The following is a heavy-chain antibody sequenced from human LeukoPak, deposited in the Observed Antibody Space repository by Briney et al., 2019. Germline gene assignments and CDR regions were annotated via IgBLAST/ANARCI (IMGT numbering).Heavy chain of an antibody. CDR3: ARGQRGYSYAVDY. Sequence: SETLSLTCAVYGGSFSGYYWSWIRRPPGKGLEWIGEINHSGSTNYNPSLKSRVTISVDTSKNQFSLKLSSVTAADTAVYYCARGQRGYSYAVDYWGQGTLVTVSS. J-gene: IGHJ4*02. V-gene: IGHV4-34*01. D-gene: IGHD5-18*01. CDR2: INHSGST. CDR1: GGSFSGYY.